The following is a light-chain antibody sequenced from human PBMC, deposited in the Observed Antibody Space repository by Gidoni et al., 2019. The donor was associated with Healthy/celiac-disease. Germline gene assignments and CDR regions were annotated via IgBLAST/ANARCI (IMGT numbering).Light chain of an antibody. CDR1: QDISNY. CDR3: QQYDNLPGRSFT. Sequence: DIQMTQSPSSLSASVGDRVTITCQASQDISNYLNWYQQKPGKAPKLLIYDASNLETGVPSRLSGSGAGTDFTFTISSMQPEDIETYYGQQYDNLPGRSFTFGPGTKVDIK. V-gene: IGKV1-33*01. J-gene: IGKJ3*01. CDR2: DAS.